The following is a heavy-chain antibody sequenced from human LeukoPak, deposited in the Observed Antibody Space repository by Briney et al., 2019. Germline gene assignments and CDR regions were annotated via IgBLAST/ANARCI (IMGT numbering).Heavy chain of an antibody. CDR2: IKQDGSDK. CDR3: ARLPGSKTFFDY. Sequence: GGSLRLSCAASGFTFSIHWMSWVRQAPGKGLEWVANIKQDGSDKYYVDSVKGRITISRDNAKNSLYLQMTSLRAEDTAVYYCARLPGSKTFFDYWGQGTLVTVSS. J-gene: IGHJ4*02. CDR1: GFTFSIHW. D-gene: IGHD1-26*01. V-gene: IGHV3-7*01.